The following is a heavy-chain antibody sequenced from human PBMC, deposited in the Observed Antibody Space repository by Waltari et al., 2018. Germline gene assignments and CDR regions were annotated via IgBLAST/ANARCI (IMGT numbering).Heavy chain of an antibody. V-gene: IGHV3-23*03. Sequence: EVQLLESGGGLVQPGGSLSLSCAASGFTFSSYAMSWVRQAPGKGLEWVSVIYSGGSSTYYADSVKGRFTISRDNSKNTLYLQMNSLRAEDTAVYYCATYAVDYYMDVWGKGTTVTVSS. J-gene: IGHJ6*03. CDR2: IYSGGSST. D-gene: IGHD2-2*01. CDR1: GFTFSSYA. CDR3: ATYAVDYYMDV.